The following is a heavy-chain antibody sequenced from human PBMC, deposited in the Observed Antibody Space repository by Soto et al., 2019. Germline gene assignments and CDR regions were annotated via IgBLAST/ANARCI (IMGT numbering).Heavy chain of an antibody. CDR1: GFTFSSYG. V-gene: IGHV3-30*18. J-gene: IGHJ6*02. CDR2: ISYDGSNK. CDR3: AKEIEVDDYGDPTYYYYGMDV. Sequence: PGGSLRLSCAASGFTFSSYGMHWVRQAPGKGLEWVAVISYDGSNKYYADSVKGRFTISRDNSKNTLYLQMNSLRAEDTAVYYCAKEIEVDDYGDPTYYYYGMDVWGQGTTVTVSS. D-gene: IGHD4-17*01.